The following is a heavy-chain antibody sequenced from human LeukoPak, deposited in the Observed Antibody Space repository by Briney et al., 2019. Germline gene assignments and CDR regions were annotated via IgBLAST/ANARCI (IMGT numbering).Heavy chain of an antibody. Sequence: PSETLSLTCTVSGGSISRYYWSWIRQPAGKGLEWIGRLYTSGSGHTNYNPSLKSRVTMSVETSKNRFSLKLTSVTAADTAVYSGARGGGYGEVGGQGTRVTV. CDR3: ARGGGYGEV. D-gene: IGHD4-17*01. CDR1: GGSISRYY. V-gene: IGHV4-4*07. J-gene: IGHJ4*02. CDR2: LYTSGSGHT.